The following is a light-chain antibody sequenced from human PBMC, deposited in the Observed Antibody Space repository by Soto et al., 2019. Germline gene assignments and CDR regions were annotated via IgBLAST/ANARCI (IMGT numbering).Light chain of an antibody. CDR3: QQYNSAPLT. J-gene: IGKJ4*01. CDR1: QGIRNY. V-gene: IGKV1-27*01. CDR2: AAS. Sequence: DIQMTQSPSSLSASVGDRVTITCRASQGIRNYLAWYQQKPGKVPKLLIYAASTLQLGVPSRFSGSGSGTDFTLTISSLQPEDVATYYCQQYNSAPLTFGGGTKVEIK.